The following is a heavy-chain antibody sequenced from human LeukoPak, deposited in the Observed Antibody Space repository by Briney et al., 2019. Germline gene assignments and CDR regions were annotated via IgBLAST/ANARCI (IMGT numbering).Heavy chain of an antibody. D-gene: IGHD3-3*01. V-gene: IGHV3-23*01. J-gene: IGHJ4*02. CDR1: GFTFSSYA. CDR2: SGSGGST. Sequence: GGSLRLSCAASGFTFSSYAMSWVRQAPGKGLEWVSGSGSGGSTHYADSVKGRFTISRDNSKNTLYLQMNSLRAEGTAVYYCAKDFWSGYYPTYWGQGTLVTVSS. CDR3: AKDFWSGYYPTY.